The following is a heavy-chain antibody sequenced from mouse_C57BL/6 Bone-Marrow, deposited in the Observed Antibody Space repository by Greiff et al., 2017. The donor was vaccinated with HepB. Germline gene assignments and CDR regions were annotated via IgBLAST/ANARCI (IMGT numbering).Heavy chain of an antibody. Sequence: EVQLVESGGGLVKPGGSLKLSCAASGFTFSSYTMSWVRQTPEKRLEWVATISGGGGNTYYPDSVKGRFTISRDNAKNTLYLQMSSLRSEDTALYYCARRLYDYDVAWFAYWGQGTLVTVSA. D-gene: IGHD2-4*01. J-gene: IGHJ3*01. CDR1: GFTFSSYT. CDR2: ISGGGGNT. CDR3: ARRLYDYDVAWFAY. V-gene: IGHV5-9*01.